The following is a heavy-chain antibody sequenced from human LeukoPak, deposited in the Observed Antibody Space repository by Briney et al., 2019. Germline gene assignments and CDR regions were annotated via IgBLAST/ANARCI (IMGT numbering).Heavy chain of an antibody. V-gene: IGHV1-3*01. Sequence: ASVKVSCKASGYTFTSYAMHRVRQAPGQRLEWMGWINAGNGNTKYSQKFQGRVTITRDTSASTAYMELSSLRSEDTAVYYCARVRIRTGPVYSSSWYYFAYWGQGTLVTVSS. J-gene: IGHJ4*02. CDR2: INAGNGNT. CDR1: GYTFTSYA. CDR3: ARVRIRTGPVYSSSWYYFAY. D-gene: IGHD6-13*01.